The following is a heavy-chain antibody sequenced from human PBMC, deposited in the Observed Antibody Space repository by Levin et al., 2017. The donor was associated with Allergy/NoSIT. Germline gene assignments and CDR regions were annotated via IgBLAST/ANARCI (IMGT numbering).Heavy chain of an antibody. CDR1: GFTFSSYW. CDR2: TKQDGTEN. J-gene: IGHJ3*02. CDR3: ARNWRSAFDI. V-gene: IGHV3-7*04. Sequence: GGSLRLSCATSGFTFSSYWMSWVRQAPGKGLEWVANTKQDGTENYYVDSVKGRFTISKDNPKNSVYLQMTSLRVEDTAVYYCARNWRSAFDIWGQGTVVTVSS. D-gene: IGHD2-8*02.